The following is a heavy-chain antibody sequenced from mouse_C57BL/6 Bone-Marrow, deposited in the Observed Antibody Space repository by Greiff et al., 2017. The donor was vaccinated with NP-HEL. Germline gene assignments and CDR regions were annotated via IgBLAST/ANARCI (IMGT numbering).Heavy chain of an antibody. D-gene: IGHD4-1*01. CDR1: GYTFTSYW. CDR2: IDPSDSYT. V-gene: IGHV1-50*01. Sequence: QVQLQQPGAELVKPGASVKLSCKASGYTFTSYWMQWVKQRPGQGLEWIGEIDPSDSYTNYNQKFKGKATLTVDPSSSTAYMQLSSLTSEDSAVYYCARSDWDVSYWGQGTTLTVSS. J-gene: IGHJ2*01. CDR3: ARSDWDVSY.